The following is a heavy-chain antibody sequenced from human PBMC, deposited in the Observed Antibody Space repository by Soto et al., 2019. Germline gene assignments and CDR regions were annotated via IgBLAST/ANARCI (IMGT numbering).Heavy chain of an antibody. J-gene: IGHJ4*02. CDR3: TTGLSNGYYNFDY. CDR2: IKGEADGGTT. D-gene: IGHD3-22*01. Sequence: HLVESGGGLVKPGGSLRLSCAASGFTFSNAWMSWVRQAPGKGLEWVGRIKGEADGGTTDYAAPVKGRITISRDHSKDTRYLQMNSLKTDDTAVYYCTTGLSNGYYNFDYWGQGTPVTVSS. CDR1: GFTFSNAW. V-gene: IGHV3-15*01.